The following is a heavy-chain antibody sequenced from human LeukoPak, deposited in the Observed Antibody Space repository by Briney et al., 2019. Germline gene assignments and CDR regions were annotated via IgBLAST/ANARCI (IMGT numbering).Heavy chain of an antibody. CDR2: ISYSGST. V-gene: IGHV4-39*01. J-gene: IGHJ4*02. Sequence: PSETLSLTCTVSGGSIISSGHYWDWIRQPAGKGLEWIGSISYSGSTYYNPSLKSRVTISRDTPENQFSLKLSSVTAADTAVYYCARRRQLAIDYWGQETLVTVAS. CDR1: GGSIISSGHY. CDR3: ARRRQLAIDY. D-gene: IGHD6-6*01.